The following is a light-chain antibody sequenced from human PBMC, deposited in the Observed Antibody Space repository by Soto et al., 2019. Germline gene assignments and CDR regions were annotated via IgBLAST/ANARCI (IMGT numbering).Light chain of an antibody. Sequence: EIVLTQSPGTLSLSPGERATLSCRASQSVSNNYLAWYQQKPGQAPRLLIYGASNRATGIPDRFSGSGSGTVFTLTISSLEAEDFAVYYCQQYGSSGTFGQGTKVEIK. CDR2: GAS. CDR3: QQYGSSGT. CDR1: QSVSNNY. V-gene: IGKV3-20*01. J-gene: IGKJ1*01.